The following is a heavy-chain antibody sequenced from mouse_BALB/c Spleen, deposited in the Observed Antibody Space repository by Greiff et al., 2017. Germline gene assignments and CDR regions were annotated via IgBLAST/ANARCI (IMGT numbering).Heavy chain of an antibody. D-gene: IGHD2-4*01. Sequence: VQLQQSGTVLARPGASVKMSCKASGYTFTSYWMHWVKQRPGQGLEWIGAIYPGNSDTSYNQKFKGKAKLTAVTSTSTAYMELSSLTNEDSAVYYCTRIYDYDWTWFAYWGQGTRVTGSA. CDR2: IYPGNSDT. CDR1: GYTFTSYW. V-gene: IGHV1-5*01. CDR3: TRIYDYDWTWFAY. J-gene: IGHJ3*01.